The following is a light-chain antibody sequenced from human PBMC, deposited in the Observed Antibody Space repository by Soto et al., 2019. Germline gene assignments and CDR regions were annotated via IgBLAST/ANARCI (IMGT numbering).Light chain of an antibody. CDR1: QGISSF. J-gene: IGKJ5*01. CDR3: QQLNSYPIT. Sequence: DIQLTQSPSFMSASVGDRVSITCRASQGISSFLAWYQQKPGKAPKLLIYVASTLQSGVPSRFSGSGSGTEFTLTISSLQPEDFATYYCQQLNSYPITFGQGTRLEIE. CDR2: VAS. V-gene: IGKV1-9*01.